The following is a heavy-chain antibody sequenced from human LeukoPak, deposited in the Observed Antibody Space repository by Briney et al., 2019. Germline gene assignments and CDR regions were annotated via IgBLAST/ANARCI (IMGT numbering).Heavy chain of an antibody. Sequence: SVKVSCKASGGTFSGYAISWVRQAPGQGLEWMGGIIPIFGTANYAQKFQGRVTITADKSTSTAYMELSSLRSEDTAVYYCARGYSSSWSFNWFDPWGQGTLVTVSS. CDR2: IIPIFGTA. CDR1: GGTFSGYA. D-gene: IGHD6-13*01. J-gene: IGHJ5*02. V-gene: IGHV1-69*06. CDR3: ARGYSSSWSFNWFDP.